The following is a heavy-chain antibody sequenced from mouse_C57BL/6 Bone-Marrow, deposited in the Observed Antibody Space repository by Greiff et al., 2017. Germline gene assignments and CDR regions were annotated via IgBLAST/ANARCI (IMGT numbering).Heavy chain of an antibody. CDR2: IDPENGDT. V-gene: IGHV14-4*01. D-gene: IGHD1-1*01. CDR1: GFNIKDDY. Sequence: EVQLKESGAELVRPGASVKLSCTASGFNIKDDYMHWVKQRPEQGLEWIGWIDPENGDTEYASKFQGKATITADTSSNTAYLQLSSLTSEDTAVYYCTTSFITTVVVDYWGQGTTLTVSS. CDR3: TTSFITTVVVDY. J-gene: IGHJ2*01.